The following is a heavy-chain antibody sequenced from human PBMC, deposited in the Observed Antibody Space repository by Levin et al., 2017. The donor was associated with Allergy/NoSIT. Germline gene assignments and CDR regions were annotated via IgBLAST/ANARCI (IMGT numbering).Heavy chain of an antibody. V-gene: IGHV3-9*01. CDR2: ISWNSGSI. CDR3: AKDLTRWGSSSAFDY. CDR1: GFTFDDYA. Sequence: SLKISCAASGFTFDDYAMHWVRQAPGKGLEWVSGISWNSGSIGYADSVKGRFTISRDNAKNSLYLQMNSLRAEDTALYYCAKDLTRWGSSSAFDYWGQGTLVTVSS. J-gene: IGHJ4*02. D-gene: IGHD6-6*01.